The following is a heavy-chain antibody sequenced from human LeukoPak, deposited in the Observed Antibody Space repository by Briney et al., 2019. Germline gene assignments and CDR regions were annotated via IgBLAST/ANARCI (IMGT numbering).Heavy chain of an antibody. Sequence: GGSLRLSRAASGFTFSSYAMSWVRQTPGKGLEWVSAIDGSGGNTYYADSVKGRFTISRDNSKNTLYLQMNTLRAEDTAVYYCAKDPFRARIAAPDYWGQGTLVTVSS. CDR2: IDGSGGNT. V-gene: IGHV3-23*01. CDR3: AKDPFRARIAAPDY. D-gene: IGHD6-6*01. J-gene: IGHJ4*02. CDR1: GFTFSSYA.